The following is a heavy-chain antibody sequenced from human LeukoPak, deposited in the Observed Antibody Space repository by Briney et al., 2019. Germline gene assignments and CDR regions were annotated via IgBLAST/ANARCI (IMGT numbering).Heavy chain of an antibody. CDR1: GCSISSGGYY. D-gene: IGHD3-10*01. CDR3: ARDRGYYGSGTDPSYYGMDV. V-gene: IGHV4-31*03. J-gene: IGHJ6*04. CDR2: IYYSGST. Sequence: PSETLSLTCTVSGCSISSGGYYWSWIRQHPGKGLEWIGYIYYSGSTYYNPSLKSRVTISVDTSKNQFSLKLSSVTAADTAVYYCARDRGYYGSGTDPSYYGMDVWGKGTTVTVSS.